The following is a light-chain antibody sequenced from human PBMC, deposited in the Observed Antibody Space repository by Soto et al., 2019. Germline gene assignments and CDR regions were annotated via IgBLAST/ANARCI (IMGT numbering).Light chain of an antibody. J-gene: IGLJ3*02. Sequence: QSALTQPRSVSGSPGQSVTISCTGTSSDVGDYNYVSWYQQLPGKAPKLLIYAVNMRPSGVPDRFSGSKSGNTASLTISGLQAEDEADYSCCSYAGSYTGVFGGGTKLTVL. CDR2: AVN. CDR3: CSYAGSYTGV. CDR1: SSDVGDYNY. V-gene: IGLV2-11*01.